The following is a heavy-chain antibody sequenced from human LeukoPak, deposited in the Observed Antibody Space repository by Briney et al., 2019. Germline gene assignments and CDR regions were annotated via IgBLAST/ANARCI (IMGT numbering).Heavy chain of an antibody. CDR2: IYGGGNT. V-gene: IGHV3-66*01. CDR3: ARLSWLSTNDFDY. J-gene: IGHJ4*02. CDR1: GFIVSSNY. D-gene: IGHD3-22*01. Sequence: PGGSLRLSCAASGFIVSSNYMSWVRQAPGKGLEWVSIIYGGGNTYYADSVKGRFTISRDNSKSTLYLQMNSLRAEDTAVYYCARLSWLSTNDFDYWGQGTLVTVSS.